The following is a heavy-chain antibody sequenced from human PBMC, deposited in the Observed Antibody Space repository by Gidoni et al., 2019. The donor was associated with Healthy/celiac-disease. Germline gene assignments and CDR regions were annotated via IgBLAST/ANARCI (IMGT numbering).Heavy chain of an antibody. J-gene: IGHJ6*02. CDR3: ARELIPPYYYYGMDV. CDR2: INPNSGGT. Sequence: QVQLVQSGAEVKKPGASVKVSCTASGYTFTGYYMHWVRQAPGQGLEWMGWINPNSGGTNYAQKFQGRVTMTRDTSISTAYMELSRLRSDDTAVYYCARELIPPYYYYGMDVWGQGTTVTVSS. V-gene: IGHV1-2*02. D-gene: IGHD2-8*01. CDR1: GYTFTGYY.